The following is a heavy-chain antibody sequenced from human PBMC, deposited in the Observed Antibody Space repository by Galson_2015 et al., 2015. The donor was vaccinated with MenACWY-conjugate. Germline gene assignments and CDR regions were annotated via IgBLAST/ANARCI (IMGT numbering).Heavy chain of an antibody. J-gene: IGHJ3*02. CDR1: GFTFSSYW. D-gene: IGHD3-16*01. Sequence: SLRLSCAASGFTFSSYWMSWVRQAPGKGLEWVANIKQEGSENYYVDSVKGRFTISRDNAKNSLYLQMNSLRAEDTAVYYCARVLITFGGVTLLDAFDIWGQGTMATVSS. V-gene: IGHV3-7*03. CDR3: ARVLITFGGVTLLDAFDI. CDR2: IKQEGSEN.